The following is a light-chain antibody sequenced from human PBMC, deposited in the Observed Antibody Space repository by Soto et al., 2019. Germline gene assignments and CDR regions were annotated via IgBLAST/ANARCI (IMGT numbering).Light chain of an antibody. J-gene: IGKJ2*01. CDR2: GAS. CDR3: QQYVGSRYT. Sequence: EIVLTQSPGTLSLSPGERATLSCRASQSVSSIYLAWYQQKPGQSPRLLIHGASNRATGIPDRFSGSGSGTDFTLTISRLEPEDVAVYYCQQYVGSRYTFGQGTKLEIK. CDR1: QSVSSIY. V-gene: IGKV3-20*01.